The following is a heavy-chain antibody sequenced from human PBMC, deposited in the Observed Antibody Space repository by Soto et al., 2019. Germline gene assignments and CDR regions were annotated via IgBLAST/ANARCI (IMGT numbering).Heavy chain of an antibody. Sequence: LSLTGPVSGGSGIGGGYYWSWIRRHPGKGLEWIGYIYYSGSTYYNPSLKSRVTISVDTSKNQFSLKLSSVTAADTAVYYCAREIEHDSSGDYREGYFEYWRQGTLVPVSS. CDR1: GGSGIGGGYY. J-gene: IGHJ4*02. CDR2: IYYSGST. V-gene: IGHV4-31*03. CDR3: AREIEHDSSGDYREGYFEY. D-gene: IGHD3-22*01.